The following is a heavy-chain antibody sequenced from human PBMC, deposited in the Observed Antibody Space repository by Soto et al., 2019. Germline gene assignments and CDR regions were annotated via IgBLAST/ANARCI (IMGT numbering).Heavy chain of an antibody. Sequence: QVQLQESGPGLVKPSETLSLTCTVSGGSINSGDYYWSWIRQPPGKGLEWIGYINYSGTTYYKPSLESRVTISVDTSKNQFSLRLSSVTAADTAVYYCGRHNKYGTSAIDYWGRGTLVTVSS. V-gene: IGHV4-30-4*01. J-gene: IGHJ4*02. CDR2: INYSGTT. CDR3: GRHNKYGTSAIDY. D-gene: IGHD2-8*02. CDR1: GGSINSGDYY.